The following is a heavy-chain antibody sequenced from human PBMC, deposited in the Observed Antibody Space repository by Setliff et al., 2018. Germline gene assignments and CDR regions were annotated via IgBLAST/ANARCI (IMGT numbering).Heavy chain of an antibody. D-gene: IGHD3-10*01. V-gene: IGHV3-30*02. CDR3: AKVKKPLVRGSGFDC. Sequence: LRLSCAASGFPFSTYGMHWVRRAPGKGLEWVAFIRFDGSYKYYADSAKDRFTISRDNSKNTLYLQMSSLRGEDTAVYYCAKVKKPLVRGSGFDCWGQGTLVTV. CDR2: IRFDGSYK. J-gene: IGHJ4*02. CDR1: GFPFSTYG.